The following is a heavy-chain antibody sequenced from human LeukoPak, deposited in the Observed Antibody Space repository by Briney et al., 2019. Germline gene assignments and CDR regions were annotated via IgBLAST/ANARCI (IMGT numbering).Heavy chain of an antibody. Sequence: PGGSLRLSCAASGFTFSSYSMNWVRQAPGKGLEWVSSINSSSSYIYYADSVKGRFTISRDNAKNSLYLQMNSLRAEDTAVYYCARDRAFYGSESYSEYYGMDVWGQGTTVTVSS. J-gene: IGHJ6*02. CDR2: INSSSSYI. D-gene: IGHD3-10*01. CDR3: ARDRAFYGSESYSEYYGMDV. V-gene: IGHV3-21*01. CDR1: GFTFSSYS.